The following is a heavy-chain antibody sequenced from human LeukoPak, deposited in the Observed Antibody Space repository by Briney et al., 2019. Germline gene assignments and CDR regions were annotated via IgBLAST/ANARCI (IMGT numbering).Heavy chain of an antibody. CDR1: GYMFSDYY. D-gene: IGHD3-10*01. J-gene: IGHJ5*01. CDR2: ISHSGSTI. CDR3: APYGSGSGPSFDP. V-gene: IGHV3-11*04. Sequence: PGGSLRLSCAVSGYMFSDYYMSWIRQAPEKGLEWLSYISHSGSTIYYADSVKGRFTVSRDNAKSSLYLQMNNLRAEDTALYYCAPYGSGSGPSFDPWGKGPLVPV.